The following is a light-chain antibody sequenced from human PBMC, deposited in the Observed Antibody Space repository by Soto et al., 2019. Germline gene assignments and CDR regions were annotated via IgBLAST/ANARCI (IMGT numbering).Light chain of an antibody. CDR2: EAS. J-gene: IGKJ2*01. CDR3: QQYNSFSGYT. CDR1: QSINNW. Sequence: DIQMTQSPSTLSASIGDRVTITCRASQSINNWLAWYQQKPGKAPKLLIYEASSLESGVPSRFSGSGSGTEFTLTISSLQPDDFGTYYCQQYNSFSGYTFGQGTKLEIK. V-gene: IGKV1-5*03.